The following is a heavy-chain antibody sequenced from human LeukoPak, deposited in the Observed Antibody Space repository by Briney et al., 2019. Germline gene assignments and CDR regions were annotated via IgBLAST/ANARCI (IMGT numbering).Heavy chain of an antibody. D-gene: IGHD6-13*01. Sequence: PGGSLRLSCAASGFNFKAFAMTWVRQRPGRGLEWVANIKQDGSEKYYVDSVKGRFTISRDNAKNSLYLQMNSLRAEDTAMYYCARDSAGNDYWGQGTLVTVSS. CDR3: ARDSAGNDY. CDR1: GFNFKAFA. J-gene: IGHJ4*02. CDR2: IKQDGSEK. V-gene: IGHV3-7*01.